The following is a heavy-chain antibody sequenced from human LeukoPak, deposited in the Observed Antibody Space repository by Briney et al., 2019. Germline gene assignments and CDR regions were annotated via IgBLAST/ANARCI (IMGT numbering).Heavy chain of an antibody. V-gene: IGHV1-18*01. Sequence: ASVKVSCKASGYTFTSYGISWVRQAPGQGLEWMEWISAYNGNTNYAQKLQGRVTMTTDTSTSTAYMELRSLRSDDTAVYYCARSRRVAARLPLDYWGQGTLVTVSS. D-gene: IGHD6-6*01. CDR1: GYTFTSYG. J-gene: IGHJ4*02. CDR3: ARSRRVAARLPLDY. CDR2: ISAYNGNT.